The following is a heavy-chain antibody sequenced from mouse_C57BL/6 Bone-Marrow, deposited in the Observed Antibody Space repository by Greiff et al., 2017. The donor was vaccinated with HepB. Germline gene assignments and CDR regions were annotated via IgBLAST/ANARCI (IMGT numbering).Heavy chain of an antibody. CDR1: GFTFTDYY. Sequence: EVKVVESGGGLVQPGGSLSLSCAASGFTFTDYYMSWVRQPPGKALEWLGFIRNKANGYTTEYSASVKGRFTISRDNSQSILYLQMNALRAEDSATYYCARAYYSNFDYWGQGTTLTVSS. D-gene: IGHD2-5*01. J-gene: IGHJ2*01. CDR2: IRNKANGYTT. CDR3: ARAYYSNFDY. V-gene: IGHV7-3*01.